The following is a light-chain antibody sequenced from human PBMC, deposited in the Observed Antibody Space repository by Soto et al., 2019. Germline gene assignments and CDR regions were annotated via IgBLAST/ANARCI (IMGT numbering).Light chain of an antibody. CDR2: GAS. CDR3: QQCGSSST. Sequence: EIVMTQSPATLSVSPGERATLSCRASQSVSSNLAWYQQKPGQAPRLLIYGASTRATGIPARFSGSGSGTDFTLTISRLEPEDFAVYYCQQCGSSSTFGQGTRLEIK. CDR1: QSVSSN. V-gene: IGKV3-15*01. J-gene: IGKJ5*01.